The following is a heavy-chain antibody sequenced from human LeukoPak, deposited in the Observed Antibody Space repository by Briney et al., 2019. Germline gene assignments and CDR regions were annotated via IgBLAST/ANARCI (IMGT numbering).Heavy chain of an antibody. CDR3: AREGGDYDTPRLDP. CDR2: IYYGGST. Sequence: SETLSLTCAVSGGSINSSSYYWGWIRQPPGKGLEWIGSIYYGGSTYYNPSLKSRVTISVDMSKNQFSLKLSSVTAADTAVYYCAREGGDYDTPRLDPWGQGTLVTVSS. V-gene: IGHV4-39*07. CDR1: GGSINSSSYY. D-gene: IGHD3-22*01. J-gene: IGHJ5*02.